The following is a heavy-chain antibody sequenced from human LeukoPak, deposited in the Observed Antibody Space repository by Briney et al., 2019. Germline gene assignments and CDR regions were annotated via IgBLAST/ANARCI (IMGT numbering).Heavy chain of an antibody. CDR1: GGSFSGYY. V-gene: IGHV4-34*01. D-gene: IGHD3-9*01. CDR3: AREADYDILTGSSWFDP. J-gene: IGHJ5*02. Sequence: PSETLSLTCAVYGGSFSGYYWSWTRQPPEKGLEWIGEINHSGSTNYNPSLKSRVTISVDTSKNQFSLKLSSVTAADTAVYYCAREADYDILTGSSWFDPWGQGTLVTVSS. CDR2: INHSGST.